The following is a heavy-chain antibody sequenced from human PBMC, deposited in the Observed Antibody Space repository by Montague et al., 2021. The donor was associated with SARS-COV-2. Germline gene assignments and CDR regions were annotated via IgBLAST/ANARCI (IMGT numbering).Heavy chain of an antibody. Sequence: SETLSLTCTVSGDSISHSSYYWGWIRQPPGKGLEWIGSIYYSGLTFYNPSLESRVTISVDTSKKQFSLKVNSVTAADTAVYYCAKDGEALAWGTFDIWGQGTMVTVSS. D-gene: IGHD3-10*01. CDR1: GDSISHSSYY. CDR3: AKDGEALAWGTFDI. V-gene: IGHV4-39*07. CDR2: IYYSGLT. J-gene: IGHJ3*02.